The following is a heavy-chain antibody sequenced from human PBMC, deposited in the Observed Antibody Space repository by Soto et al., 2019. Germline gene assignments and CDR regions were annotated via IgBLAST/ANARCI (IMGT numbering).Heavy chain of an antibody. CDR3: ASAASAALQTFDY. J-gene: IGHJ4*02. Sequence: SETLSLTCTVSGGSISSSSYYWGWIRQPPGKGLEWIGSIYYSGSTYYNPSLKSRVTISVDTSKNQFSLKLSSVTAADTAVYYCASAASAALQTFDYWGKGTLVTVS. V-gene: IGHV4-39*01. D-gene: IGHD6-13*01. CDR1: GGSISSSSYY. CDR2: IYYSGST.